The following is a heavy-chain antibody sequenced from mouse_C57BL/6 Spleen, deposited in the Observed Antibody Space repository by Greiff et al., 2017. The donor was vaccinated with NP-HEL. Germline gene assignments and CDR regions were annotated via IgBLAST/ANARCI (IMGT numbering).Heavy chain of an antibody. J-gene: IGHJ2*01. D-gene: IGHD4-1*01. CDR1: GFTFSSYG. CDR3: ARTGTDGYYFDY. CDR2: ISSGGSYT. V-gene: IGHV5-6*02. Sequence: EVKLVESGGDLVKPGGSLKLSCAASGFTFSSYGMSWVRQTPDKRLEWVATISSGGSYTYYPDSVKGRFTISRDNAKNTLYLQMSSLKSEDTAMYYCARTGTDGYYFDYWGQGTTLTVSS.